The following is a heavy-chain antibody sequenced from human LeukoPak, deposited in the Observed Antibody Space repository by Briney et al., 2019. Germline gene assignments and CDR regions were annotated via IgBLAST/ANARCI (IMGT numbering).Heavy chain of an antibody. CDR1: GGSFSGYY. J-gene: IGHJ4*02. CDR2: INHSGST. D-gene: IGHD6-19*01. V-gene: IGHV4-34*01. CDR3: AREPRGIAVAGTRD. Sequence: SETLSLTCAVYGGSFSGYYWSWIRQPPGKGLEWIGEINHSGSTNYNPSLKSRVTTSVDTSKNQFSLKLSSVTAADTAVYYCAREPRGIAVAGTRDWGQGTLVTVSS.